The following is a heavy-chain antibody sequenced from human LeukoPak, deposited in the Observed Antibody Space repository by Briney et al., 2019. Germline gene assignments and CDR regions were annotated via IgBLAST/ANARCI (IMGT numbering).Heavy chain of an antibody. J-gene: IGHJ4*02. CDR3: ARDRDTMVRGVGDY. Sequence: WASVKVSCKASGYTFTSYGISWVRQAPGQGLEWIGWISAYNGNTNYAQKLQGRVTMTTDTSTSTAYMELRSLRSDDTAVYYCARDRDTMVRGVGDYWGQGTLVTVSS. CDR2: ISAYNGNT. D-gene: IGHD3-10*01. V-gene: IGHV1-18*01. CDR1: GYTFTSYG.